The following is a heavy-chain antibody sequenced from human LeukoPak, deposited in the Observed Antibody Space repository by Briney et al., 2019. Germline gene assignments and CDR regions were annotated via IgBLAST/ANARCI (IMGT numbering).Heavy chain of an antibody. CDR2: IYTSGIT. CDR1: GFTVSSNF. J-gene: IGHJ4*02. D-gene: IGHD1-26*01. V-gene: IGHV3-66*01. CDR3: AREDAGGTYSFDY. Sequence: GGSLRLSCEVSGFTVSSNFMSWVRQAPGKGPEWVSVIYTSGITYYADSVRGRFTISRDNSKNTLYLQMDSLTAEDTAVYYCAREDAGGTYSFDYWGQGTLVTVSS.